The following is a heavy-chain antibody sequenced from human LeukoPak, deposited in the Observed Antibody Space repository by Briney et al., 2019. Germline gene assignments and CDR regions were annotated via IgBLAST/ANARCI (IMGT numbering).Heavy chain of an antibody. D-gene: IGHD3-9*01. CDR3: ARGPLDILTGYYSPLFDY. V-gene: IGHV3-30-3*01. J-gene: IGHJ4*02. CDR1: GFTFSSYA. CDR2: ISYDGSNK. Sequence: PGGSLRLSCAASGFTFSSYAMHWVRQAPGKGLEWVAVISYDGSNKYYADSVKGRFTISRDNSKNTLYLQMTSLRAEDTAVYYCARGPLDILTGYYSPLFDYWGQGTLVTVSS.